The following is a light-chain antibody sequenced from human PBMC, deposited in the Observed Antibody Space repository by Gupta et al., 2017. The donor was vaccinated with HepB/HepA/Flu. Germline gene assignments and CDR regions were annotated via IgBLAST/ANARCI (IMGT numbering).Light chain of an antibody. CDR1: RGDIGRYNY. J-gene: IGLJ1*01. Sequence: QSALTQPPSVSGSPGQSITVSCTGSRGDIGRYNYVSWYQQYPGTPPKLILFEVSYRPPGVSYCFLGSKSVNTASLTVSGRQAEDEDDYYGCSHAAANVFGSGTNVTVL. CDR2: EVS. CDR3: CSHAAANV. V-gene: IGLV2-14*01.